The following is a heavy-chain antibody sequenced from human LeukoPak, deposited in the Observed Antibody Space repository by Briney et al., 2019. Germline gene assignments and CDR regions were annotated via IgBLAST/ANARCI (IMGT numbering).Heavy chain of an antibody. Sequence: ASVKVSCKASGGTFSSYAISWVRQAPGQGLEWMGGIIPIFGTANYAQKFQGRVTITADESTSTAYMELSRLRSDDTAVYYCARGQIDCSSTSCYYYYYYMDVWGKGTTVTVSS. V-gene: IGHV1-69*13. CDR3: ARGQIDCSSTSCYYYYYYMDV. J-gene: IGHJ6*03. CDR2: IIPIFGTA. CDR1: GGTFSSYA. D-gene: IGHD2-2*01.